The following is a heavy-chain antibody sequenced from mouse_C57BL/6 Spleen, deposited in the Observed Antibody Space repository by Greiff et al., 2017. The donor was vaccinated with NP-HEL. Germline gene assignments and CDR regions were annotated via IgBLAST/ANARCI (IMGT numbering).Heavy chain of an antibody. CDR2: IYPGDGDT. CDR1: GYAFSSSW. Sequence: VQLQESGPELVKPGASVKISCKASGYAFSSSWMNWVKQRPGKGLEWIGRIYPGDGDTNYNGKFKGKATLTADKSSSTAYMQLSSLTSEDSAVYFCAREMDTGWFNWGQGTLVTVSA. J-gene: IGHJ3*01. CDR3: AREMDTGWFN. V-gene: IGHV1-82*01. D-gene: IGHD2-3*01.